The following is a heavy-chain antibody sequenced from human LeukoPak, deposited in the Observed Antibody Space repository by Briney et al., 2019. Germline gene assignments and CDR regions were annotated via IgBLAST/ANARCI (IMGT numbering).Heavy chain of an antibody. J-gene: IGHJ4*02. CDR1: GYTPTELS. CDR3: ARVSMGGSGSYKNDY. D-gene: IGHD3-10*01. CDR2: FHPEDGET. Sequence: ASVKVSCKVSGYTPTELSMHWVRQAPGKGLEWMGGFHPEDGETIYAQNFQGRVTMTEDTSTDTAYMELRSLRSDDTAVYYCARVSMGGSGSYKNDYWGQGTLVTVSS. V-gene: IGHV1-24*01.